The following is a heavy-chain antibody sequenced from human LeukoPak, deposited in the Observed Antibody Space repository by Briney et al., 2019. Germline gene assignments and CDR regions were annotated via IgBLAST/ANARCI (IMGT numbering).Heavy chain of an antibody. CDR2: IYYSGTT. CDR1: GGSISSSSYY. V-gene: IGHV4-39*07. J-gene: IGHJ5*02. Sequence: PSETLSLTCTVSGGSISSSSYYWGWIRQPPGKGLEWIGSIYYSGTTYYNPSLKSRVTISVDTSKNQFSLKLSSVTAADTAVYYCASTILWFGEVRFDPWGQGTLVTVSS. CDR3: ASTILWFGEVRFDP. D-gene: IGHD3-10*01.